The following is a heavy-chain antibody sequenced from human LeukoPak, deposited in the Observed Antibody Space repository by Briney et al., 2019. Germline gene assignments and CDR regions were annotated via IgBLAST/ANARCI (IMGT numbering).Heavy chain of an antibody. CDR1: GYTLTELS. CDR2: FDPEDGEA. CDR3: ARDIPDFWSFSKYYYMDV. Sequence: ASVRVSCKVSGYTLTELSMHWVRQAPGKGLEWMGGFDPEDGEAIYAQKFQGRVTMTEDTSTDTAYMELSSLRSDDTAVYYCARDIPDFWSFSKYYYMDVWGKGTTVTVSS. J-gene: IGHJ6*03. V-gene: IGHV1-24*01. D-gene: IGHD3-3*01.